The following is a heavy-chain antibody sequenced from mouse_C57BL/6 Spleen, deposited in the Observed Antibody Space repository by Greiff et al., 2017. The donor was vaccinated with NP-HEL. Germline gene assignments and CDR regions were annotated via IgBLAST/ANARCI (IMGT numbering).Heavy chain of an antibody. V-gene: IGHV1-81*01. J-gene: IGHJ2*01. CDR2: IYPRSGNT. Sequence: QVQLKQSGAELARPGASVKLSCTASGYTFTSYGISWVKQRTGQGLEWIGEIYPRSGNTYYNEKFKGKATLTADKSSSTAYMELRSLTSEDSAVYFCARSGYSNYYFDYWGQGTTLTVSS. CDR1: GYTFTSYG. CDR3: ARSGYSNYYFDY. D-gene: IGHD2-5*01.